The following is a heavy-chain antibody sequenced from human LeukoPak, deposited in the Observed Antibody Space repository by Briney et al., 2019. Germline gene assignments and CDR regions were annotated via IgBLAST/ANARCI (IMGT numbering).Heavy chain of an antibody. CDR1: GYTFTGYY. CDR3: ASEAMGSITMVRGVMDY. Sequence: AASVKVSCKASGYTFTGYYMHWVRQAPGQGLEWMGWINPNSGGTNYAQKFQGRVTMTRDTSISTAYMELSRLRSDDTAVYYCASEAMGSITMVRGVMDYWGQGTLVTVSS. J-gene: IGHJ4*02. V-gene: IGHV1-2*02. CDR2: INPNSGGT. D-gene: IGHD3-10*01.